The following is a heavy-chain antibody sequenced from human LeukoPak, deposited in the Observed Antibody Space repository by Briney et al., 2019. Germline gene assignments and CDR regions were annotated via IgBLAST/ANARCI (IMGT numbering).Heavy chain of an antibody. D-gene: IGHD4/OR15-4a*01. CDR1: GFTFNNYA. Sequence: GRSLRLSCAASGFTFNNYALTLVRQTPGKGLECVSAISGDGVSPYYADSVRGRFTISRDNPKNTLYLQMNSLRVEDTAVYFCARDPGAFPYFFDCWGQGTPVTVSS. V-gene: IGHV3-23*01. CDR3: ARDPGAFPYFFDC. J-gene: IGHJ4*02. CDR2: ISGDGVSP.